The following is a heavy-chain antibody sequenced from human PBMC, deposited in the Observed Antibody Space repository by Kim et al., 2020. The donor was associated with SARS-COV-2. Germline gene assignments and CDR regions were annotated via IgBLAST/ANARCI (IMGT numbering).Heavy chain of an antibody. Sequence: SETLSLTCAVYGGSFSGYYWSWIRQPPGKGLEWIGEINHSGSTNYNPSLKSRVTISVDTSKNQFSLKLSSVTAADTAVYYCARGRIRGVMTLIWFDPWGQGTLVTVSS. CDR3: ARGRIRGVMTLIWFDP. CDR1: GGSFSGYY. J-gene: IGHJ5*02. D-gene: IGHD3-10*01. V-gene: IGHV4-34*01. CDR2: INHSGST.